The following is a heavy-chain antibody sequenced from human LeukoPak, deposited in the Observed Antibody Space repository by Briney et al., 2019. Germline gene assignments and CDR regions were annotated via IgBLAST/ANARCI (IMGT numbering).Heavy chain of an antibody. D-gene: IGHD4-23*01. CDR3: AISANGGNSFWNY. Sequence: PGGSLRLSCAASGFILSNFWMHWVRQTPGKGLVWVSRVNGDGSSAHYADSVKGRLTISRDNAKNSVYLQMNSLRAEDTAVYYCAISANGGNSFWNYWGQGTLVTVSS. J-gene: IGHJ4*02. CDR1: GFILSNFW. V-gene: IGHV3-74*01. CDR2: VNGDGSSA.